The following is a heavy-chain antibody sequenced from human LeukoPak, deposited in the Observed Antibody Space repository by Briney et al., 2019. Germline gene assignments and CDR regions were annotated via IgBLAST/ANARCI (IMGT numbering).Heavy chain of an antibody. V-gene: IGHV4-61*02. Sequence: SQTLSLTCTVSGGSISSGGYYWSWIRQHPGKGLEWIGRIYTSGSTNYNPSLKSRVTMSVDTSKNQFSLKLSSVTAADTAVYYCARGPRTPGVFWFDPWGQGTLVTVSS. CDR2: IYTSGST. CDR1: GGSISSGGYY. CDR3: ARGPRTPGVFWFDP. J-gene: IGHJ5*02. D-gene: IGHD2-2*01.